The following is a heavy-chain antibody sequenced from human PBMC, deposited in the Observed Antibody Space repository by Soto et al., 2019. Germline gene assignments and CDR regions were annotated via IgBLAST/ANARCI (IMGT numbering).Heavy chain of an antibody. D-gene: IGHD3-22*01. CDR3: ARTSYDSSGTAADP. CDR1: GGSISSTNW. Sequence: NLPETLSLTCAVSGGSISSTNWWSWVRQPPGKELEWIGEIYYSGSTYYNPSLKSRVTMSVDKSKNQFSLKLSSVTAADTAVYYCARTSYDSSGTAADPWGQGTLVTVSS. J-gene: IGHJ5*02. CDR2: IYYSGST. V-gene: IGHV4-4*03.